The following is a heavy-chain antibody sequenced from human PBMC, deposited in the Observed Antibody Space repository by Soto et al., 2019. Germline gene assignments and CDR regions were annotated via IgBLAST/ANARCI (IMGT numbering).Heavy chain of an antibody. V-gene: IGHV4-59*01. CDR2: IYYSGST. Sequence: KQSQTLSLTCTVSGGSISSYYWSWIRQPPGKGLEWIGYIYYSGSTNYNPSLKSRVTISVDTSKNQFSLKLSSVTAADTAVYYCAAVPAGYCSGGSCYPSYYYYGMDVWGQGTTVTVSS. D-gene: IGHD2-15*01. J-gene: IGHJ6*02. CDR1: GGSISSYY. CDR3: AAVPAGYCSGGSCYPSYYYYGMDV.